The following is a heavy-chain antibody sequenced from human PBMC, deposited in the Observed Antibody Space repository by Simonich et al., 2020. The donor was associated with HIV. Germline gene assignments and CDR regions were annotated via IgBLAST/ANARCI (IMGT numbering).Heavy chain of an antibody. Sequence: QVQLVQSGAEVKKPGYSVKVSCKASGGTFSSFAISWVRQAPGLGLEWVGGNTPIFGTANYAQMFQGRVTITADESTSTAYMELSSLRSEDTGIYYCARKGGGRGVYYFDYWGQGTLVTVSS. CDR1: GGTFSSFA. V-gene: IGHV1-69*13. D-gene: IGHD3-10*01. CDR3: ARKGGGRGVYYFDY. J-gene: IGHJ4*02. CDR2: NTPIFGTA.